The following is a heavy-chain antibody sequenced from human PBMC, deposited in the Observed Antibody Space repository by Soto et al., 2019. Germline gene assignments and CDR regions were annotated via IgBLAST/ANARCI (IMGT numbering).Heavy chain of an antibody. CDR2: AKSKSEGGTT. Sequence: GGSLRFSCAASGFIFRDAWISWVRQAPGKGLEWIGRAKSKSEGGTTDYAALVKGRFTVSRDASINTVSLQMDSMKMEDTAVYFCVAGSPFEYWGQGTLVTVSS. V-gene: IGHV3-15*05. CDR1: GFIFRDAW. J-gene: IGHJ4*01. CDR3: VAGSPFEY. D-gene: IGHD2-21*01.